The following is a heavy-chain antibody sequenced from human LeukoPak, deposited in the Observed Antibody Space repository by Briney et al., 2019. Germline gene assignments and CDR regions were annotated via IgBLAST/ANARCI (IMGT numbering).Heavy chain of an antibody. J-gene: IGHJ4*02. CDR3: ARHVKSMVRGPFDY. CDR1: GGSISSYY. D-gene: IGHD3-10*01. V-gene: IGHV4-59*08. CDR2: IYYSGST. Sequence: SETLSLTCTVYGGSISSYYWSWIRQPPGKGVEWIGYIYYSGSTNYNPSLKSRVTISVDTSKNQFSLKLSSVTAADTAVYYCARHVKSMVRGPFDYWGQGTLVTVSS.